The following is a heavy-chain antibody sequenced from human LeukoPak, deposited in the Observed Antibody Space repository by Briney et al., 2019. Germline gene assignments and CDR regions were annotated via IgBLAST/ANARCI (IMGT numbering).Heavy chain of an antibody. CDR2: IKRETDGGTT. V-gene: IGHV3-15*01. D-gene: IGHD6-19*01. Sequence: GGSLRLSCAASGFTFSNAWMSWVRQAPGKGLEWVGRIKRETDGGTTDYAAPVKGRFTISRDDSKNTLYLQMNSLKTEDTAVYYCTTKVYSSVWYFYWGQGTLVTVSS. CDR1: GFTFSNAW. J-gene: IGHJ4*02. CDR3: TTKVYSSVWYFY.